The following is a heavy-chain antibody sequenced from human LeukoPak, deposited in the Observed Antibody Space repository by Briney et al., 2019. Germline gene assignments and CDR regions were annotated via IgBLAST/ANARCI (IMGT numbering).Heavy chain of an antibody. CDR3: AKGRGYSGYDYDY. J-gene: IGHJ4*02. CDR1: GFTFSSYA. V-gene: IGHV3-23*01. D-gene: IGHD5-12*01. CDR2: ISGSGGST. Sequence: GGSLRLSCAASGFTFSSYAMSWVRQAPGEGLGWVSAISGSGGSTYYADSVKGRFTTSRDNSKNTLYRQMNSLRAEDTAVYYCAKGRGYSGYDYDYWGQGTLVTVSS.